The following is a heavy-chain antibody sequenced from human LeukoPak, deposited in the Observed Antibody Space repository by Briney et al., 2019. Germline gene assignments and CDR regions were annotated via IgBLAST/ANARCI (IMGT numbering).Heavy chain of an antibody. V-gene: IGHV3-23*01. J-gene: IGHJ3*02. CDR2: ITAGGVIT. CDR1: GFSLPSYA. D-gene: IGHD3-16*01. Sequence: GGSLRLSCAASGFSLPSYAMSWVRQAPRMGLEWVSLITAGGVITHYTDSVKGRFTISRDNSKNTLYLQMNSVRAEDTAVYYCAKGKINHDGAVEIWGQGTTVTVSS. CDR3: AKGKINHDGAVEI.